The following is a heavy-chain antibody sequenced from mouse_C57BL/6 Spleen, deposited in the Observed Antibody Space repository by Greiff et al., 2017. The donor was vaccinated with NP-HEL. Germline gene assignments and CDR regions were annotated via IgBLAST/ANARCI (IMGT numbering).Heavy chain of an antibody. V-gene: IGHV14-2*01. Sequence: EVQLQQSGAELVKPGASVKLSCTASGFNIKDYYMHWVKQRTEQGLEWIGRIDPEDGETKSAPKFPGTAPLTADTSSNTAYLQLSSRTSEDTAVYYCARRDYDGRAKAMDYWGQGTSVTVSS. CDR3: ARRDYDGRAKAMDY. J-gene: IGHJ4*01. CDR2: IDPEDGET. D-gene: IGHD2-4*01. CDR1: GFNIKDYY.